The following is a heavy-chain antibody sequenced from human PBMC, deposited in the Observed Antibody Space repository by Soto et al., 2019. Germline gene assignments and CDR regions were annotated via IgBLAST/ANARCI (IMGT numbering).Heavy chain of an antibody. CDR3: AKWDIVVPC. CDR1: GFTFSSYG. V-gene: IGHV3-30*18. Sequence: HPGESLKISCAASGFTFSSYGMHWVRQAPGKGLEWVAVISYDGSNKYYADSVKGRFTISRDNSKNTLYLQMNRLRAEDTAVYYCAKWDIVVPCWGQGTLVTVSS. CDR2: ISYDGSNK. D-gene: IGHD2-2*01. J-gene: IGHJ4*02.